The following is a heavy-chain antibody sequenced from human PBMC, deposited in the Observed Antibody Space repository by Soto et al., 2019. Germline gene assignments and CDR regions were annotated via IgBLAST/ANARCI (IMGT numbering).Heavy chain of an antibody. CDR3: ARPPYGSSWYAFDY. J-gene: IGHJ4*02. V-gene: IGHV3-33*01. CDR1: GFTFSSYG. CDR2: IWYDGSNK. D-gene: IGHD6-13*01. Sequence: GGSLRLSCAASGFTFSSYGMHWVRQAPGKGLEWVAVIWYDGSNKYYADSVKGRFTISRDNSKNTLYLQMNSLRAEDTAVYYCARPPYGSSWYAFDYWGQGTLVTVSS.